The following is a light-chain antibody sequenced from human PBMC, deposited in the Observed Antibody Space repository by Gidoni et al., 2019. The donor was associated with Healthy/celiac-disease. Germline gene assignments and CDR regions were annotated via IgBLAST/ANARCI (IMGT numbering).Light chain of an antibody. Sequence: QSALTQPAPVSGSPGPSITISCTGTSSDVGSYNLVSWYQQHPGKAPKLMIYEGSKRPSGVSNRFSGSKSGNTASLTISGLQAEDEADYYCCSYAGSSTLVVFGGGTKLTVL. J-gene: IGLJ2*01. CDR3: CSYAGSSTLVV. CDR1: SSDVGSYNL. CDR2: EGS. V-gene: IGLV2-23*01.